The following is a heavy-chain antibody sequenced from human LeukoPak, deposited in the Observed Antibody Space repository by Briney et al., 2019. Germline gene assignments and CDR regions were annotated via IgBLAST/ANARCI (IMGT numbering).Heavy chain of an antibody. V-gene: IGHV4-61*02. CDR2: IYTSGST. Sequence: PSETLSLTCTVSGGSISSGSYYWSWIRQPAGKGLEWIGRIYTSGSTNYNPSLESRVTISVDTAKNQFFLNLSSVAAADTAVYYCATRQLHMTADSQVDYWGQGCLVTVSS. J-gene: IGHJ4*02. D-gene: IGHD5-24*01. CDR1: GGSISSGSYY. CDR3: ATRQLHMTADSQVDY.